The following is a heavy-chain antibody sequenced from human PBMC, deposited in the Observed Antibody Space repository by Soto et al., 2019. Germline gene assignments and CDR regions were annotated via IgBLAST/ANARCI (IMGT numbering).Heavy chain of an antibody. Sequence: ASVKVSCKASGSTFSSYGVSWVRQAPGQGLEWMGWITTYNGYTNYAQKLQGRVTMTTDTSTSTAYMEPRRLRSDDTAGYYCARGAIFGVVTSMLDAWGQGTLVTVSS. CDR2: ITTYNGYT. CDR3: ARGAIFGVVTSMLDA. J-gene: IGHJ5*02. D-gene: IGHD3-3*01. CDR1: GSTFSSYG. V-gene: IGHV1-18*01.